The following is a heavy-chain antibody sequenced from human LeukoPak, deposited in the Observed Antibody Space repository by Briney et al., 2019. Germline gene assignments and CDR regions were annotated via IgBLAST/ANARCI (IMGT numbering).Heavy chain of an antibody. CDR2: IYYTGST. D-gene: IGHD5-18*01. V-gene: IGHV4-34*01. CDR3: ARRGYNYGILDY. Sequence: SETLSLTCAVYGGSFSGYYWSWTRQPPGKGLEWIGTIYYTGSTYYNPSLKSRVTISVDTSKNQFSLKLSSVTAADTAVYYCARRGYNYGILDYWGQGTLVTVSS. CDR1: GGSFSGYY. J-gene: IGHJ4*02.